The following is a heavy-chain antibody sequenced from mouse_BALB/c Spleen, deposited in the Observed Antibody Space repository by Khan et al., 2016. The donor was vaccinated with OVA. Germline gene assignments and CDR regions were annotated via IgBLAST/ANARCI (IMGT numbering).Heavy chain of an antibody. D-gene: IGHD3-1*01. CDR1: GFSLTSYG. J-gene: IGHJ2*01. V-gene: IGHV2-9*02. CDR2: IWAGGST. CDR3: DRHREV. Sequence: QVQLKESGPGLVAPSQSLSITCTVSGFSLTSYGVHWVRQPPGKGLEWLGVIWAGGSTNYNSALMSILSISTDNSKSQVFLKMNRLQTDDTAIYYCDRHREVWGQGTTLTVSS.